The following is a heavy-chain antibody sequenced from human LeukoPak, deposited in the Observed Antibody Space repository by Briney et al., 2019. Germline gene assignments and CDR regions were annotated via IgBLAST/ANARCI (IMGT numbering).Heavy chain of an antibody. Sequence: SETLSLTCTVSGGSISSSSYYWGWIRQPPGKGLEWIGSIYYSGSTYYNPSLKSRVTMSVDTSKNQFSLRLSSLTAADTAVYYCAREAMVRGVTESHFDYWGQGTLVSVSS. J-gene: IGHJ4*02. CDR1: GGSISSSSYY. CDR2: IYYSGST. D-gene: IGHD3-10*01. V-gene: IGHV4-39*07. CDR3: AREAMVRGVTESHFDY.